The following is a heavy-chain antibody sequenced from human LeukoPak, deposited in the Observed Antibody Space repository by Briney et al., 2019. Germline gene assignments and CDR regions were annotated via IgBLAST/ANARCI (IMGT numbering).Heavy chain of an antibody. CDR3: ARAKSPQHYYDSSGYYYRGASFDY. Sequence: SETLSLTCTVSGYSISSGYYWGWIRQPPGKGLEWIGSIYHSGSTYYNPSLKSRVTISVDTSKNQFSLNLNSVTAADTAVYYCARAKSPQHYYDSSGYYYRGASFDYWGQGTLVTVSS. J-gene: IGHJ4*02. D-gene: IGHD3-22*01. CDR2: IYHSGST. CDR1: GYSISSGYY. V-gene: IGHV4-38-2*02.